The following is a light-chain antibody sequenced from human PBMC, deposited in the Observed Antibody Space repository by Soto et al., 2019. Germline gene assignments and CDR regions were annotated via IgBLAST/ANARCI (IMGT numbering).Light chain of an antibody. CDR3: MQDTHWPPYT. CDR1: QSLVYSDGNTY. J-gene: IGKJ2*01. V-gene: IGKV2D-30*01. Sequence: DVVMTQSPLSLPVTLGQPASISCRSSQSLVYSDGNTYLNWFQQRPGQSPRRLIYKVSNWDSGVPDRFLGSGSGTDFTLKISRVEAEDVGVYSCMQDTHWPPYTFGQGTKLEIK. CDR2: KVS.